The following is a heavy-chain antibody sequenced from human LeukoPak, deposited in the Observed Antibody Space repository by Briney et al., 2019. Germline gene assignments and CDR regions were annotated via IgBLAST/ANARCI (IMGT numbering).Heavy chain of an antibody. Sequence: KPSETLSLTCTVSGGSISSSSYYWGWIRQPPGKGLEWIGSIYYSGSTYYNPSLKSRVTISVDTSKNQFSLKLSSVTAADTAVYYCARGFRYFDYWGQRTLVTVSS. D-gene: IGHD3-3*01. CDR3: ARGFRYFDY. V-gene: IGHV4-39*07. J-gene: IGHJ4*02. CDR2: IYYSGST. CDR1: GGSISSSSYY.